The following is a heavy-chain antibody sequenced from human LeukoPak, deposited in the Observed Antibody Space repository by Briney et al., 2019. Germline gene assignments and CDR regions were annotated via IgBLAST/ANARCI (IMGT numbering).Heavy chain of an antibody. CDR1: GYTFTGYY. V-gene: IGHV1-2*02. Sequence: ASVKVSCKASGYTFTGYYMHWVRQAPGQGLEWMGWINPNSGGTNYAQKFQGRVTMTRDTSISTAYMELSRLRSEDTAVYYCARDRVAVAGFFDYWGQGTLVTVSS. J-gene: IGHJ4*02. CDR3: ARDRVAVAGFFDY. D-gene: IGHD6-19*01. CDR2: INPNSGGT.